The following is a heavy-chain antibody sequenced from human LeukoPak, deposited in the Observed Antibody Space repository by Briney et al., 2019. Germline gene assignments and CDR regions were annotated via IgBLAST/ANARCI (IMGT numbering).Heavy chain of an antibody. Sequence: ASVKVSCKASGGTFSSYAISWVRQAPGQGLEWMGRINPDSGVTKYAQKFQGRVTMTRDTSTRTGYMELTSLTSDDTAVYYCARDDGVATIIDYWGPGTLVTVSS. CDR1: GGTFSSYA. CDR3: ARDDGVATIIDY. V-gene: IGHV1-2*06. J-gene: IGHJ4*02. D-gene: IGHD5-24*01. CDR2: INPDSGVT.